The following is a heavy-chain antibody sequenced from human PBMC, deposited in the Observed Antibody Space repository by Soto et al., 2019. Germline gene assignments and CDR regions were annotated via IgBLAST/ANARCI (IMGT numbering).Heavy chain of an antibody. CDR1: GGTFSSYT. V-gene: IGHV1-69*02. Sequence: GASVKVSCKASGGTFSSYTISWVRQAPGQGLEWMGRIIPILGIANYAQKFQGRVTMTADKSTSTAYMELRSLRSDDTAVYYCARSGEAYSRSFRSSWFDPWGQGTLVTVSS. CDR3: ARSGEAYSRSFRSSWFDP. D-gene: IGHD6-13*01. CDR2: IIPILGIA. J-gene: IGHJ5*02.